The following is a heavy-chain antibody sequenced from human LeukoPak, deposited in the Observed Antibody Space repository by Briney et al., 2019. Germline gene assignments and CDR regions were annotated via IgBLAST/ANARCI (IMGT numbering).Heavy chain of an antibody. CDR1: GYTFTCYY. CDR3: ASDTTGRYCSGGSCNDY. J-gene: IGHJ4*02. Sequence: GASVKVSCKASGYTFTCYYMHWVRQAPGQGLEWMGRINPNSGGTNYAQKFQGRVTMTRDTSISTAYMELSRLRSDDTAVYYCASDTTGRYCSGGSCNDYWGQGTLVTVSS. V-gene: IGHV1-2*06. CDR2: INPNSGGT. D-gene: IGHD2-15*01.